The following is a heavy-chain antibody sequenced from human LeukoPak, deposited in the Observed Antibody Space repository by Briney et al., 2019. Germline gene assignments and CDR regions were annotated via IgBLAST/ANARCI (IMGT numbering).Heavy chain of an antibody. CDR2: IYHSGST. Sequence: SETLSLTCTVSGYSISSGYYWGWIRQPPGKGLEWIGSIYHSGSTYYNPSLKSRVTISVDTSKNQFSLKLSSVTAADTAVYYCARQLSSPRTRYYFDYWGQGTLVTVSS. J-gene: IGHJ4*02. D-gene: IGHD5-18*01. V-gene: IGHV4-38-2*02. CDR3: ARQLSSPRTRYYFDY. CDR1: GYSISSGYY.